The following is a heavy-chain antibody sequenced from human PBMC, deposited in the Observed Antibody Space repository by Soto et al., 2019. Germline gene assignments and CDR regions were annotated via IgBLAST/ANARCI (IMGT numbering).Heavy chain of an antibody. D-gene: IGHD3-10*01. CDR2: IWYDGSNK. CDR3: ALAHPDYYGSGSYEDRSFY. J-gene: IGHJ4*02. Sequence: QVQLVESGGGVVQPGRSLRLSCAASGFTFSSYGMHWVRQAPGKGLEWVAVIWYDGSNKYYGDSVKGRFTISRDNSKNKLYLQMNSLRVEDTAVYYCALAHPDYYGSGSYEDRSFYWGQGTLVTVSS. V-gene: IGHV3-33*01. CDR1: GFTFSSYG.